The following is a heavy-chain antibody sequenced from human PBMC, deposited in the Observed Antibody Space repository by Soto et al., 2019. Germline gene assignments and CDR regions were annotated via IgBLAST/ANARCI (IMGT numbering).Heavy chain of an antibody. CDR1: GYTFTDYG. V-gene: IGHV1-18*01. CDR2: ISRYTGDP. Sequence: QVRLVQSGAEVKKPGASVKVSCKASGYTFTDYGISWVRQAPGQGLEWMGWISRYTGDPNYPQRLHGRVTVTARTSTSTADVQLRSLKSDDTAVDYCAKTGGWHWYDPWGQRTLV. CDR3: AKTGGWHWYDP. J-gene: IGHJ5*02. D-gene: IGHD6-19*01.